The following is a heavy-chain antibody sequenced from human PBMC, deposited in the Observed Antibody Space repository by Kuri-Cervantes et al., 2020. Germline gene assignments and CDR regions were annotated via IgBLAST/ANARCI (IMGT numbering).Heavy chain of an antibody. CDR2: IWYDGSNK. CDR1: GFTFSSYG. D-gene: IGHD3-22*01. CDR3: ASLPFYYYDSSGYRDY. V-gene: IGHV3-33*03. J-gene: IGHJ4*02. Sequence: GGSLRLSCAASGFTFSSYGMHWVRQAPGKGLEWVAVIWYDGSNKYYADSVKGRFTISRDNAKNSLYLQMNSLRAEDTAVYYCASLPFYYYDSSGYRDYWGQGTLVTVSS.